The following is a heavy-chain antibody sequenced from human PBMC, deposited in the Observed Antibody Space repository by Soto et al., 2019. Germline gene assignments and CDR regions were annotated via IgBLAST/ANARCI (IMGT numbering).Heavy chain of an antibody. V-gene: IGHV4-34*01. J-gene: IGHJ3*02. CDR2: INHSGRT. Sequence: QVQLQQWGAGLLKPSETLSLTCAVYGGSFSGYYWSWIRQPPGKGLEWIGEINHSGRTNYNPSLKSRVTISVDTSKNQFSLKLSSVTAADTAVYYCARDQLRYFDWLSDDAFDIWGQGTMVTVSS. CDR3: ARDQLRYFDWLSDDAFDI. CDR1: GGSFSGYY. D-gene: IGHD3-9*01.